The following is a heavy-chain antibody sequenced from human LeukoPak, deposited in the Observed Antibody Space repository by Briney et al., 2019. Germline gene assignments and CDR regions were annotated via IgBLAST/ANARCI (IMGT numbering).Heavy chain of an antibody. CDR1: GGSFSGYY. Sequence: SETLSLTCAVYGGSFSGYYWSWIRQPPGKGLEWIGSIYYSGSTYYNPSLKSRVTISVDTSKNQFSLKLSSVTAADTAVYYCARVGAVVVPAATGWFDPWGQGTLVTVSS. V-gene: IGHV4-34*01. J-gene: IGHJ5*02. CDR3: ARVGAVVVPAATGWFDP. D-gene: IGHD2-2*01. CDR2: IYYSGST.